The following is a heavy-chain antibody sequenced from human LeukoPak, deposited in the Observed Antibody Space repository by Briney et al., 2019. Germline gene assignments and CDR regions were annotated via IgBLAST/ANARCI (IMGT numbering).Heavy chain of an antibody. Sequence: GGSLRLSCAASGFTFSSYSMNWVRQAPGKGLEWVSSISSSSSYIYYADSVKGRFTISRDNAKNSPYLQMNSLRAEDTAVYYCARDFSMATIPGYWGQGTLVTVSS. CDR3: ARDFSMATIPGY. V-gene: IGHV3-21*01. CDR2: ISSSSSYI. CDR1: GFTFSSYS. D-gene: IGHD5-24*01. J-gene: IGHJ4*02.